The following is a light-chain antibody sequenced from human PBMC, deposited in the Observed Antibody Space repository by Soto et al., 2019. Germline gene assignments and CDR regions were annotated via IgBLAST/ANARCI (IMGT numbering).Light chain of an antibody. CDR2: GAS. CDR1: QGIGNY. Sequence: DIQMTQSPSAMSASVGDRVTITCRASQGIGNYLAWFQQKPGKVPKRLIYGASSLQSGVPSRFSGSGSGTEFTFTISSLQPEDFATYYCLQHHSYPLTFGGGTRWIS. V-gene: IGKV1-17*03. CDR3: LQHHSYPLT. J-gene: IGKJ4*01.